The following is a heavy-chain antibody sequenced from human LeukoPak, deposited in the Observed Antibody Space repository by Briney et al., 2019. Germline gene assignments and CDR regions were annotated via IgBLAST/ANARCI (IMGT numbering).Heavy chain of an antibody. Sequence: SETLSLTCTVSGGSISSYYWSWIRQPPGKGLEWIGYIYYSGSTNYNPSLKSRVTISVDTSKNQFSLKLSSVTAADTAVYYCAVNDFWSGYDAFDIWGQGTMATVSS. CDR2: IYYSGST. D-gene: IGHD3-3*01. V-gene: IGHV4-59*01. CDR3: AVNDFWSGYDAFDI. J-gene: IGHJ3*02. CDR1: GGSISSYY.